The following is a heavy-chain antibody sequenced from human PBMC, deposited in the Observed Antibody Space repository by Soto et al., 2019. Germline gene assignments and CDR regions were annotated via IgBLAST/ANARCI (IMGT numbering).Heavy chain of an antibody. D-gene: IGHD1-26*01. J-gene: IGHJ6*02. V-gene: IGHV3-74*01. CDR1: GFSFSVYW. Sequence: GGYLRLSCSASGFSFSVYWMHCVGQVPGKGMQWVSRINNDGTSTNYADSVKGRITISRDSGENTLYLLMNSMRAEDTAVYYGARGGYSGTSTGDDHDYGVDVWGQGTTVTVSS. CDR3: ARGGYSGTSTGDDHDYGVDV. CDR2: INNDGTST.